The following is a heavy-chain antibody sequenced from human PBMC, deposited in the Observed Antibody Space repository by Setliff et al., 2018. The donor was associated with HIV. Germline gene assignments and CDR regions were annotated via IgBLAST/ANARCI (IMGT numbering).Heavy chain of an antibody. Sequence: LSLTCTVSGGSINDYYWSWIRQPPGKGLEWIGYIYYSGSTNYNPSLKSRITISVDTSKSKFSLTLRSVTAADTAVYYCARLPPYCGGYCFNFDYWGQGKLVTVS. D-gene: IGHD2-21*02. CDR1: GGSINDYY. V-gene: IGHV4-59*08. J-gene: IGHJ4*02. CDR3: ARLPPYCGGYCFNFDY. CDR2: IYYSGST.